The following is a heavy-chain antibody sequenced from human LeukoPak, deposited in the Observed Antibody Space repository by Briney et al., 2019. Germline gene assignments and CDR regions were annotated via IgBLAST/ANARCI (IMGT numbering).Heavy chain of an antibody. D-gene: IGHD3-10*01. CDR1: GFTFSDYN. CDR3: ARDVYYGSGSPRLDY. CDR2: MSRSGDII. J-gene: IGHJ4*02. V-gene: IGHV3-48*01. Sequence: GSLRLSCAASGFTFSDYNMNWVRQVPGKGLESVSYMSRSGDIIYYADSVKGRFTISRDNAKNSLYLQMNSLRAEDMAVYYCARDVYYGSGSPRLDYWGQGTLVTVSS.